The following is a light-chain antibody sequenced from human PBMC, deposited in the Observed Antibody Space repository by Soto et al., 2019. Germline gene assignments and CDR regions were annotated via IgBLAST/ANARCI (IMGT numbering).Light chain of an antibody. V-gene: IGKV1-39*01. CDR2: AAS. CDR3: QQSYSTPY. J-gene: IGKJ4*01. CDR1: QSISSC. Sequence: IPMXQSPSSVFASXGDRVTITCRASQSISSCLNWYQQKQGXAPKIXIYAASSLQSGVTSRFSGSGCGTDFIITISSLQPEDFATYECQQSYSTPYFGGGTKVDIK.